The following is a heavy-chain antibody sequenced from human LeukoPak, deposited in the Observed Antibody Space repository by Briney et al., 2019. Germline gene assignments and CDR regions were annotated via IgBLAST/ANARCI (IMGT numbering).Heavy chain of an antibody. D-gene: IGHD2-15*01. Sequence: GESLKISCKGSGYSFTSYWIGWVRQMPGKGLEWMGIIYPGDSDTRYSPSFQGQVTISADKSISTAYLQWSSLKASDTAMYYCARAPNKYCSGGSCYSVPWVDWAQGTLVTVSS. J-gene: IGHJ4*02. V-gene: IGHV5-51*01. CDR1: GYSFTSYW. CDR3: ARAPNKYCSGGSCYSVPWVD. CDR2: IYPGDSDT.